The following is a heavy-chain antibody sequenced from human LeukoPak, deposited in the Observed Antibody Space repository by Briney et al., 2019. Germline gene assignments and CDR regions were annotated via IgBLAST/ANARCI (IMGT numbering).Heavy chain of an antibody. D-gene: IGHD5-18*01. J-gene: IGHJ4*02. CDR1: GSSFTSYW. Sequence: GESLQISCQASGSSFTSYWIGWVCPMPGKGLAWMGIIDPSDSETRYTPSFQGHVTISADKSLTTAYLQWNSLKASDTAMYYCARQTAMGRSGDYWGQGTLVAVSS. CDR3: ARQTAMGRSGDY. V-gene: IGHV5-51*01. CDR2: IDPSDSET.